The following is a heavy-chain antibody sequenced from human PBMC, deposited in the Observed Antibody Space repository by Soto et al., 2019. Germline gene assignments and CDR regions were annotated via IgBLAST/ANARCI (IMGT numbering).Heavy chain of an antibody. CDR2: INPSGGST. J-gene: IGHJ4*02. V-gene: IGHV1-46*01. D-gene: IGHD3-22*01. CDR1: GYTFSNFY. CDR3: ARADYYGSSGYHLDY. Sequence: QVQLVQSGAEVKKPGASVKVSCKASGYTFSNFYIHWVRQDPGQGLEWMGIINPSGGSTSYAQKFQGRVTMTRDTSTSTVYMELSSLRSVDTAVHYCARADYYGSSGYHLDYWGQGTLVTVSS.